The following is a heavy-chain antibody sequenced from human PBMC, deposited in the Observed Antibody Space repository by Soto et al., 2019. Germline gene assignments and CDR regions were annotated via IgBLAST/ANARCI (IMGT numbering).Heavy chain of an antibody. CDR1: GFTFNNYV. D-gene: IGHD3-22*01. CDR2: ISGSGGTT. J-gene: IGHJ1*01. CDR3: GKVADSGYYTVDR. V-gene: IGHV3-23*01. Sequence: GGSLRLSCAASGFTFNNYVMSWVRQTPGKGPEWVSGISGSGGTTYYADSVQGRITISRDNSKNTLYLQMNSLRVEDTALYYCGKVADSGYYTVDRWGQGTLVTVSS.